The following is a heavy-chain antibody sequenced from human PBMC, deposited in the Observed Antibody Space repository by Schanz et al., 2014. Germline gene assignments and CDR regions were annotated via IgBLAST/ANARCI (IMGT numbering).Heavy chain of an antibody. J-gene: IGHJ5*01. Sequence: EVQLLESGGGLVQPGGSLRLSCVASGFTFFGSFAMSWVRQAPGKGLEWVSGMSGSGSTADYADSVKRRFTISRDNSRKTLYLQMNSLRADDTAVYYCAKDLYNYGIFDSWGQGTLVTVSS. CDR1: GFTFFGSFA. CDR2: MSGSGSTA. D-gene: IGHD3-16*01. CDR3: AKDLYNYGIFDS. V-gene: IGHV3-23*01.